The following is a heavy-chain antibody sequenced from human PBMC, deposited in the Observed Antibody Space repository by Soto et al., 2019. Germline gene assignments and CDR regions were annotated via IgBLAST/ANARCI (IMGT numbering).Heavy chain of an antibody. CDR1: GFTFSSYG. J-gene: IGHJ4*01. V-gene: IGHV3-30*03. Sequence: PGGSLRLSCAASGFTFSSYGMHWVRQAPGKGLEWVAVISYDGSNKYYADSVKGRFTISRDNSKNTLYLQMNSLRAEDTAVYYCATQWIQLSSSDYWGQGILVTVSS. D-gene: IGHD5-18*01. CDR3: ATQWIQLSSSDY. CDR2: ISYDGSNK.